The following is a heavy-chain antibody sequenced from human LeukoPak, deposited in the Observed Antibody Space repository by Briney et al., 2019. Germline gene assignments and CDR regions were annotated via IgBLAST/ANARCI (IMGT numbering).Heavy chain of an antibody. V-gene: IGHV4-34*01. CDR3: ARTRTYYYGSGSYRWSDP. J-gene: IGHJ5*02. D-gene: IGHD3-10*01. Sequence: SETLSLTCAVYGGSFSGYYWSWIRQPPGKGLEWIGEINHSGSTNYNPSLKSRVTISVDTSKNQFSLKLSSVTAADTAVYYCARTRTYYYGSGSYRWSDPWGQGTLVTVSS. CDR2: INHSGST. CDR1: GGSFSGYY.